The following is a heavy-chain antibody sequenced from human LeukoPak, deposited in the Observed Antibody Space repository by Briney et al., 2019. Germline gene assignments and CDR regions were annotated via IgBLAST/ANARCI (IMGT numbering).Heavy chain of an antibody. CDR1: GFTFDDYG. D-gene: IGHD1-26*01. Sequence: GGSLRLSCAASGFTFDDYGMSWVRQAPGKGLEWVSGINRNGGSAGYADSVKGRFTISRDNVKNFLFLQMNSLRAEDTALYYCARDRGGSYMYLQHWGQGTLVTVSS. CDR2: INRNGGSA. J-gene: IGHJ1*01. V-gene: IGHV3-20*04. CDR3: ARDRGGSYMYLQH.